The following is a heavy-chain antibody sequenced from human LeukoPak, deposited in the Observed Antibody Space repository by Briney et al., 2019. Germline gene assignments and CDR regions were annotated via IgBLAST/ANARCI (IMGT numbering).Heavy chain of an antibody. CDR1: GFTFDDYA. J-gene: IGHJ3*02. CDR2: ISWNSGSI. D-gene: IGHD6-13*01. V-gene: IGHV3-9*01. CDR3: AKDIGSSWYDAFDI. Sequence: GGSLRLSCAASGFTFDDYAMHWVRQAPGKGLEWVSGISWNSGSIGYADSVKGRFTISRDNAKNSLYLQMNSLRAEDTALYYCAKDIGSSWYDAFDIWGQGTMVTVSS.